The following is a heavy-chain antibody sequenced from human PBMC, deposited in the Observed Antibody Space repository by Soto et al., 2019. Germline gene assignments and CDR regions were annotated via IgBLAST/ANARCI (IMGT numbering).Heavy chain of an antibody. CDR1: GGSISSYY. Sequence: SETLSLTCSVSGGSISSYYWSWIRQPPGKGLEWIGEINHSGTTNYNPSLKSRVTISVDTSKNQFSLKLSSVTAADTAVYYCARASGYSSSSPPFGYWGQGTLVTVSS. CDR3: ARASGYSSSSPPFGY. CDR2: INHSGTT. J-gene: IGHJ4*02. D-gene: IGHD6-13*01. V-gene: IGHV4-34*01.